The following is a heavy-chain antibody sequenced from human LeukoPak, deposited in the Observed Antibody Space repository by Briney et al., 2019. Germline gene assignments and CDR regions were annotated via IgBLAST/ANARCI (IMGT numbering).Heavy chain of an antibody. V-gene: IGHV4-61*02. CDR3: ARGPPGYYDYVWGNKHFDY. Sequence: SETLSLTCTVSGGSISSGSYYWSWIRQPAGKGLEWIGRIYTSGSTNYNPSLKSRVTISVDTSKNQFSLKLSSVTAADTAVYYCARGPPGYYDYVWGNKHFDYWGQGTLVTVSS. CDR1: GGSISSGSYY. J-gene: IGHJ4*02. CDR2: IYTSGST. D-gene: IGHD3-16*01.